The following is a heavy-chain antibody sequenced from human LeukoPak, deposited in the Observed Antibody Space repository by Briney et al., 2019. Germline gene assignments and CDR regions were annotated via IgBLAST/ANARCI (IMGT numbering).Heavy chain of an antibody. D-gene: IGHD1-26*01. CDR3: AKGRSGTYSPTWDY. J-gene: IGHJ4*02. V-gene: IGHV3-21*01. CDR1: GFTFSSSS. Sequence: GGSLRLSCAASGFTFSSSSMNWVRQAPGKGLEWVSSISSSSSYIYYADSVKGRFTISRGNAKNSLYLQMNSLRDEDTAVYYCAKGRSGTYSPTWDYWGQGTLVTVSS. CDR2: ISSSSSYI.